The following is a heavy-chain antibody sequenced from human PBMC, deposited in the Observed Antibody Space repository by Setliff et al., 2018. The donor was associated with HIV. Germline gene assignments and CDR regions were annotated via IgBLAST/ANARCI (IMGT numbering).Heavy chain of an antibody. V-gene: IGHV4-34*01. Sequence: SETLSLTCAVYGESFSAYYWSWIRQPPGKGLEWIGQINRSGSTNYNPSLKTRVSISIDTSKNQFSLKLTSVTAADSAVYYCARLRRSSGWSFDYWAQGTLVTVSS. J-gene: IGHJ4*02. D-gene: IGHD6-19*01. CDR3: ARLRRSSGWSFDY. CDR2: INRSGST. CDR1: GESFSAYY.